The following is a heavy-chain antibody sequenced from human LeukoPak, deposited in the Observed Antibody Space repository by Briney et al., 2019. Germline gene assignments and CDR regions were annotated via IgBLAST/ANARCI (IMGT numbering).Heavy chain of an antibody. CDR1: GFTVSSNY. CDR2: IYSGGST. CDR3: AREASSSWTPVDY. D-gene: IGHD6-19*01. Sequence: GGSLRLSCAASGFTVSSNYMSWVRQAPGKGLEWVSVIYSGGSTYYADSVKGRFTISRDNSKNTLYLQMNSLRPEDTAVYYCAREASSSWTPVDYWGQGTLVTVSS. V-gene: IGHV3-66*01. J-gene: IGHJ4*02.